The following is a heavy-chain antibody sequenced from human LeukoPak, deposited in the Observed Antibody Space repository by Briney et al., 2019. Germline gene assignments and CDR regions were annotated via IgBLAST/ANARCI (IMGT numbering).Heavy chain of an antibody. CDR3: TTDPGGGHY. CDR2: IKSKTDGRTT. V-gene: IGHV3-15*01. J-gene: IGHJ4*02. CDR1: GFTFSNAW. Sequence: GGSLRLSCAASGFTFSNAWMSWVRQAPGKGLEWVGRIKSKTDGRTTDYAAPVKGRFTISRDDSKNTLYLQMNSLKTEDTAVYYCTTDPGGGHYWGQGTLVTVSS. D-gene: IGHD3-16*01.